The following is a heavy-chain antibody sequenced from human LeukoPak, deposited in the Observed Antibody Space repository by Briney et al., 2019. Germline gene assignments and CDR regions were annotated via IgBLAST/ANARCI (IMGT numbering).Heavy chain of an antibody. Sequence: ASVKVSCKASGYTFTAYYMHWGRQAPGQGLEWMGWINPKSGGTKYAQKFQGRVTMTRDTSISTTYMELTSLRSDDTAVYYCARTLMQFDYWGQGTLVTVSS. J-gene: IGHJ4*02. CDR3: ARTLMQFDY. V-gene: IGHV1-2*02. CDR1: GYTFTAYY. CDR2: INPKSGGT.